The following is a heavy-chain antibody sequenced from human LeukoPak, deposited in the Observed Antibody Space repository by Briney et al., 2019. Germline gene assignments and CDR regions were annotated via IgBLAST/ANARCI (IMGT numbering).Heavy chain of an antibody. J-gene: IGHJ4*02. Sequence: GGSLRLSCAASGFTFTTYWMAWVRQAPGKGLEWVANIRQDGGEKYYVDSVKGRFTISRNNAQNSLYLHISSLGAEDTAVYYCARHREGATQVGLFTFWGQGTLVIVSS. CDR3: ARHREGATQVGLFTF. CDR1: GFTFTTYW. CDR2: IRQDGGEK. D-gene: IGHD3-3*01. V-gene: IGHV3-7*01.